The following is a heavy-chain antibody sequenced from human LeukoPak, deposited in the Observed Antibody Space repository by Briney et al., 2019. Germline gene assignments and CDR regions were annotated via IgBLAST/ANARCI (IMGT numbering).Heavy chain of an antibody. V-gene: IGHV3-74*01. CDR3: ARGYSYGYRIDY. CDR2: INSDGRST. J-gene: IGHJ4*02. CDR1: GFTFSSYW. D-gene: IGHD5-18*01. Sequence: GGSLRLSCAASGFTFSSYWMHWVRQAPGKGLVWVSRINSDGRSTSYADSVKGRFTISRDNGKNTLYLQMNSLRAEDTAVYYCARGYSYGYRIDYWGQGTLVTVSS.